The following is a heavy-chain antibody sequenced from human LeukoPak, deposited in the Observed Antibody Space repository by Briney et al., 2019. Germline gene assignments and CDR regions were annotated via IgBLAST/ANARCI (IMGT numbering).Heavy chain of an antibody. CDR2: IYRSGST. CDR1: GGSISSGGYY. V-gene: IGHV4-30-2*01. J-gene: IGHJ5*02. D-gene: IGHD4-23*01. Sequence: PSETLSLTCTVSGGSISSGGYYWSWIRQPPGKGLEWIGYIYRSGSTYYNPSLKSRVTISVDRSKNQFSLKLSSVTAADTAVYYCARAASPNYGGNSPFGPWGQGTLVTVSS. CDR3: ARAASPNYGGNSPFGP.